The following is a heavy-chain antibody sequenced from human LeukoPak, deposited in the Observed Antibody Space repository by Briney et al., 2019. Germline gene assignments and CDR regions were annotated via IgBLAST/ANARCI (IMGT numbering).Heavy chain of an antibody. CDR1: GFTFSSYS. D-gene: IGHD1-26*01. J-gene: IGHJ4*02. CDR2: ISSSSSYI. V-gene: IGHV3-21*01. CDR3: ARARTSGNYYRAFDY. Sequence: KPGGSLRLSCAASGFTFSSYSMNWVRQAPGKGLEWVSSISSSSSYIYYADSVKGRFTISRDNSKNSLYLQMNSLRADDTAVFYCARARTSGNYYRAFDYWGQGTLVTVSS.